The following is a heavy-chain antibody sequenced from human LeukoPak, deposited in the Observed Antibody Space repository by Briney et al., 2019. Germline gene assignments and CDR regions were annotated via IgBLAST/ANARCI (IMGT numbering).Heavy chain of an antibody. CDR1: GYTFTSYG. D-gene: IGHD6-13*01. V-gene: IGHV1-69*04. CDR3: AREIAAAGTMGLDYFDY. CDR2: IIPILGIA. J-gene: IGHJ4*02. Sequence: SVKVSCKASGYTFTSYGISWVRQAPGQGLEWMGRIIPILGIANYAQKFQGRVTITADKSTSTAYMELSSLRSEDTAVYYCAREIAAAGTMGLDYFDYWGQGTLVTVSS.